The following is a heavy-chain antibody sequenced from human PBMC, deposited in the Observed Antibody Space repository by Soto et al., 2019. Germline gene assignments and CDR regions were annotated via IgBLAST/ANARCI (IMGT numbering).Heavy chain of an antibody. Sequence: QVQLQQWGAGLLKPSETLSLTCAVYGGSFSGYYWSWIRQPPGKGLEWIGEINHSGRTNYNPSLKSRVTISVDTSKNQFSLKLSSVTAADTAVYYCARGGGDYRDNDAFDIWGQGTMVTVSS. D-gene: IGHD4-4*01. J-gene: IGHJ3*02. V-gene: IGHV4-34*01. CDR1: GGSFSGYY. CDR3: ARGGGDYRDNDAFDI. CDR2: INHSGRT.